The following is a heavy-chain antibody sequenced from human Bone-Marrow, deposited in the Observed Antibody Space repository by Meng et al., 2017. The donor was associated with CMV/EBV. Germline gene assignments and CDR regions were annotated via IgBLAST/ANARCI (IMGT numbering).Heavy chain of an antibody. CDR3: ARGYCSSTSCYWGVYYYYYYGMDV. J-gene: IGHJ6*02. Sequence: GESLKISCAASGLTLSNYWMHWVRQGPGKGLVWVSSISSSSSYIYYADSVKGRFTISRDNAKNSLYLQMNSLRAEDTAVYYCARGYCSSTSCYWGVYYYYYYGMDVWGQGTTVTVSS. CDR2: ISSSSSYI. CDR1: GLTLSNYW. D-gene: IGHD2-2*01. V-gene: IGHV3-21*01.